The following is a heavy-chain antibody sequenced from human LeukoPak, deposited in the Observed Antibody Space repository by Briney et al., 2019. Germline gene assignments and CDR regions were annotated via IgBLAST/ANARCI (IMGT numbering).Heavy chain of an antibody. J-gene: IGHJ4*02. CDR1: KFTFSNYG. CDR2: VSSDGGTK. D-gene: IGHD3-10*01. Sequence: GGSLRLSCTASKFTFSNYGMQWVRQAPGKGLEWVAVVSSDGGTKYYADSVKGRFTISRDNSRNTMYLQMDSLRAEDTAVYYCAKEYDSGGYGANFGYWGQGTLVTVSS. V-gene: IGHV3-30*18. CDR3: AKEYDSGGYGANFGY.